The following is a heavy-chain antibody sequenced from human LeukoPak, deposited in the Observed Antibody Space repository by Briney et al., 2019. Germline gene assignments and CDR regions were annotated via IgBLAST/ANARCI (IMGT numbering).Heavy chain of an antibody. Sequence: AGGSLRLSCAASGFTFSSYGMHWVRQAPGKGLEWVAFIRYDGSNKYYADSVKGRFTISRDNSKNTLYLQMNSLRAEDTAVYYCASSPYNWNYYFDYWGQGTLVTVSS. J-gene: IGHJ4*02. V-gene: IGHV3-30*02. D-gene: IGHD1-7*01. CDR3: ASSPYNWNYYFDY. CDR2: IRYDGSNK. CDR1: GFTFSSYG.